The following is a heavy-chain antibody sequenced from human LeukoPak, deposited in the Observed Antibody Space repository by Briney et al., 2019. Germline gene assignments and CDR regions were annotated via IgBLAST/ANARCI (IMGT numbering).Heavy chain of an antibody. V-gene: IGHV4-61*02. CDR2: IYTSGST. D-gene: IGHD6-13*01. Sequence: SETLSLTCTVSGGSISSGSYYWSWIRQPAGKGLEWIGRIYTSGSTNYNPSLKSRVTISVDTSKNQFSLKLSSVTAADTAVYYYARVPLPEQHVDYWGQGTLVTVPS. J-gene: IGHJ4*02. CDR1: GGSISSGSYY. CDR3: ARVPLPEQHVDY.